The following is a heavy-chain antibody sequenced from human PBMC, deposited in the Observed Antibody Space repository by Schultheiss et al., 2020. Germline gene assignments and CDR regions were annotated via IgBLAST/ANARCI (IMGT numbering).Heavy chain of an antibody. J-gene: IGHJ4*02. CDR2: IWYDGSNK. D-gene: IGHD6-13*01. CDR1: GFTFSSYG. V-gene: IGHV3-33*01. Sequence: GGSLRLSCAASGFTFSSYGMHWVRQAPGKGLEWVAVIWYDGSNKYYADSVKGRFTISRDNSKNTLYLQMNSLRAEDTAVYYCARGGWQQLSAGPFDYWGQGTLVTVSS. CDR3: ARGGWQQLSAGPFDY.